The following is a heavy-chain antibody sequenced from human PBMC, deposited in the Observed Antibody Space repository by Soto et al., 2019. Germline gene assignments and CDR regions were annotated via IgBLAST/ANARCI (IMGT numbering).Heavy chain of an antibody. V-gene: IGHV4-59*01. Sequence: SETLSLTCTVSGGSISSYYWSWIRQPPGKGLEWIGYTYYSGSTNYNPSLKSRVTISVDTSKNQFSLKLSSVTAADTAVYYCARVNTAMVRGRYYFDYWGQGTLVTVSS. CDR3: ARVNTAMVRGRYYFDY. D-gene: IGHD5-18*01. J-gene: IGHJ4*02. CDR1: GGSISSYY. CDR2: TYYSGST.